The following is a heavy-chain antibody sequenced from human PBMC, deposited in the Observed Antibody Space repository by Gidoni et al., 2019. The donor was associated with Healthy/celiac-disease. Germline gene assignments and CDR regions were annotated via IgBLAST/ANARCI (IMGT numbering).Heavy chain of an antibody. D-gene: IGHD2-15*01. V-gene: IGHV4-34*01. CDR1: GGSFRGYY. CDR3: ARGPHCSGGSCYSPFDY. Sequence: QVQLHQWGAGLLKPSETLSLTCAVYGGSFRGYYWSWIRQPPGKGLEWIGEINHSGRTNYNPSLKSRVTRSVDTSKNQFSLKLSSVTAADTAVYYCARGPHCSGGSCYSPFDYWGQGTLVTVSS. CDR2: INHSGRT. J-gene: IGHJ4*02.